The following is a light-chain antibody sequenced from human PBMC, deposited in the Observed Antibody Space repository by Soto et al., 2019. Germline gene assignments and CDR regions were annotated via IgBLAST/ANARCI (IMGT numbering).Light chain of an antibody. CDR2: GAS. CDR3: QQQGRSWIT. CDR1: QSMTTK. V-gene: IGKV3D-15*01. J-gene: IGKJ5*01. Sequence: EIVMTQSPATLSVSPGEGVTLSCRASQSMTTKLAWYQQKPGQAPRVFIYGASTRATGIPDRFSGSGSGTDFTLTISRLEPEDFAVYYCQQQGRSWITFGQGTRREIK.